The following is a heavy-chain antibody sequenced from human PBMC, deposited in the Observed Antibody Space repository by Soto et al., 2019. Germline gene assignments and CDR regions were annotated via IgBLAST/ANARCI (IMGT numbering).Heavy chain of an antibody. CDR1: GFTFSSYA. Sequence: GGSLRLSCAASGFTFSSYAMHWVRQAPGKGLEWVAVISYDGSNKYYADSVKGRFTISRDNSKNTLYLQMNSLRAEDTAVYYCTSSGGGTFFDYWGQGTLVTVSS. D-gene: IGHD6-19*01. J-gene: IGHJ4*02. V-gene: IGHV3-30-3*01. CDR3: TSSGGGTFFDY. CDR2: ISYDGSNK.